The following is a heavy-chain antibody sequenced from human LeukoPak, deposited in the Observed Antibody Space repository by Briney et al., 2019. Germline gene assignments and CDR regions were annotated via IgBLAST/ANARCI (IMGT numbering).Heavy chain of an antibody. J-gene: IGHJ4*02. CDR1: GDSISARYY. D-gene: IGHD6-19*01. CDR3: ATQIWTGGSAWHVDS. V-gene: IGHV4-39*01. CDR2: IYYSGST. Sequence: SETLSLTCTVSGDSISARYYWGWIRQPPGKGLEWIGSIYYSGSTYYNPSLRSRVTISVDTSKNQFSLKLTSVTAADTAVYYCATQIWTGGSAWHVDSWGQGTLVTVSS.